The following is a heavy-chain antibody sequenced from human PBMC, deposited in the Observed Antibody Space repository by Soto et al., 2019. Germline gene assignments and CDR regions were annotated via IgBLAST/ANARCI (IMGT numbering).Heavy chain of an antibody. J-gene: IGHJ5*02. CDR2: IIPILGIA. CDR3: ARDCSSTSCYAYP. D-gene: IGHD2-2*01. Sequence: QVQLVQSGAEVKKPGSSVKVSCKASGGTFSSYTISWVRQAPGQGLEWMGRIIPILGIANYAQKFQGRVTIPADQSTSTAYMELSSLRSEDTAVYYCARDCSSTSCYAYPWGQGTLVTVSS. CDR1: GGTFSSYT. V-gene: IGHV1-69*08.